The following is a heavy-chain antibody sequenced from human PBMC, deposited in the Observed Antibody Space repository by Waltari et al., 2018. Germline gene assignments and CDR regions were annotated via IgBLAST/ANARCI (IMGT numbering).Heavy chain of an antibody. Sequence: QVHLQQWGAGLLTPSETLSLTCAVYGGSFSGSYWSWLRQHPGKGLELIGEINHSGSTNYNTSLKSRVTISVDTSKNQFSLKLSSVTAADTAVYYCARGLGIHYCSGGSCYDPPWGQGTLVTVSS. CDR2: INHSGST. CDR3: ARGLGIHYCSGGSCYDPP. D-gene: IGHD2-15*01. V-gene: IGHV4-34*01. J-gene: IGHJ5*02. CDR1: GGSFSGSY.